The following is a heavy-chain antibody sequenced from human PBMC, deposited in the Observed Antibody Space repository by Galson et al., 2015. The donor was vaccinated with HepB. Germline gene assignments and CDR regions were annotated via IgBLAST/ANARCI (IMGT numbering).Heavy chain of an antibody. CDR1: GYTFSTYS. V-gene: IGHV1-18*01. CDR3: ARGGSGNSLGPNYYYYYGMDV. D-gene: IGHD1-26*01. J-gene: IGHJ6*02. CDR2: ISPYNRDT. Sequence: SVKVSCKASGYTFSTYSITWVRQAPGQGLEWMGWISPYNRDTDYARKFQGRVTMTTDTSTSTVYMELSSLRSEDTAVYYCARGGSGNSLGPNYYYYYGMDVWGQGTTVTVSS.